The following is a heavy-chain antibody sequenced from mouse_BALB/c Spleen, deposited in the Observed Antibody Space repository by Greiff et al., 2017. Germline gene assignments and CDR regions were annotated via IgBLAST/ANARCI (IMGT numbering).Heavy chain of an antibody. V-gene: IGHV5-17*02. D-gene: IGHD1-1*01. J-gene: IGHJ4*01. CDR2: ISSGSSTI. CDR3: ARSLIDAMDY. CDR1: GFTFSSFG. Sequence: DVMLVESGGGLVQPGGSRKLSCAASGFTFSSFGMHWVRQAPEKGLEWVAYISSGSSTIYYADTVKGRFTISRDNPKNTLFLQMTSLRSEDTAMYYCARSLIDAMDYWGQGTSVTVSS.